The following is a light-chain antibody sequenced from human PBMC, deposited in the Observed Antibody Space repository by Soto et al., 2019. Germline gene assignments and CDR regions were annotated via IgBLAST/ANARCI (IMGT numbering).Light chain of an antibody. CDR1: SSDVGGYDY. V-gene: IGLV2-14*01. CDR2: DVS. Sequence: QSALTQPASVSGSPGQSITISCTGTSSDVGGYDYVSWYQQHPGKAPKLMIYDVSNRPSGVSNRFSGSKSGNTASLTISGLQDEDEADYYCSSYTSSITLGVFGTGTKVPDL. J-gene: IGLJ1*01. CDR3: SSYTSSITLGV.